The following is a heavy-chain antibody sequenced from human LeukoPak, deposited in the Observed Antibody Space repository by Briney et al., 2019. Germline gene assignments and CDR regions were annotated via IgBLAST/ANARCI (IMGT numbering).Heavy chain of an antibody. CDR3: ARGYCSGDCFSLFDY. Sequence: ASVKVSCKASGYMFTGYYMHWVRQALGQGLEWMGWINPNSGGTNYAQKFQGRVTMTRDTSISTAYVELSSLRSDDTAVYYCARGYCSGDCFSLFDYWGQGTLVTVSS. CDR1: GYMFTGYY. J-gene: IGHJ4*02. V-gene: IGHV1-2*02. CDR2: INPNSGGT. D-gene: IGHD2-21*02.